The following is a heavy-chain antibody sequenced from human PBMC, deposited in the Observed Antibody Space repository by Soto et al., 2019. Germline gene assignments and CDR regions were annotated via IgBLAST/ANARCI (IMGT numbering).Heavy chain of an antibody. J-gene: IGHJ6*02. CDR2: INHSGST. V-gene: IGHV4-34*01. Sequence: SETLSLTCAVYGGSFSGYYWSWIRQPPGKGLEWIGEINHSGSTNYNPPLKSRVTISVDTSKNQFSLKLSSVTTADTAVYYCARERSLRFLEWLSNHYGMDVWGQGTTVTVSS. CDR3: ARERSLRFLEWLSNHYGMDV. CDR1: GGSFSGYY. D-gene: IGHD3-3*01.